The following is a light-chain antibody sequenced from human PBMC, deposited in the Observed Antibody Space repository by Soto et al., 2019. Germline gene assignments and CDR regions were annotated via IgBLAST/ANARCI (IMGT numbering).Light chain of an antibody. Sequence: DIQLSQSPSSLAASVGDRVTISCRASQDVLTWLAWYQQKPGKAPTSLIFAASKLQTGVPSRFCGNASGTHFNLTISSLQPDDLGTYYCQQYNNYPLTFGGGTKVDIK. J-gene: IGKJ4*01. V-gene: IGKV1D-16*01. CDR3: QQYNNYPLT. CDR2: AAS. CDR1: QDVLTW.